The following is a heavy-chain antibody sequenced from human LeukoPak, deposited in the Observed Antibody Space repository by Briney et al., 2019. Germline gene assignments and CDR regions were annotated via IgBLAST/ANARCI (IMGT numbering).Heavy chain of an antibody. V-gene: IGHV3-23*01. CDR1: GFSLGNYA. D-gene: IGHD6-19*01. Sequence: GGSLRLSCVVSGFSLGNYAMSWVRQAPGKGLEWVSAISGSGGSTYYADSVKGRFTISRDNSKNTLYLQMNSLRAEDTAVYYCAKRISSGWFFPKYYFDYWGQGTLVTVSS. CDR2: ISGSGGST. CDR3: AKRISSGWFFPKYYFDY. J-gene: IGHJ4*02.